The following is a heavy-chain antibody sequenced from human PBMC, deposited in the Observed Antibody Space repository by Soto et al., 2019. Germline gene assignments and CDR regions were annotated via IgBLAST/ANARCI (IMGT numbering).Heavy chain of an antibody. Sequence: QVQLVQSGAEVKKPGASVKDSCKASGYTFTSYGISWVRQAPGQGLEWMGWISAYNGNTKYAKKFQGRVTTTTDTSTSTAYMEVRSLRSDDTDVDYYARDAAAGLNDYWGQGTLVTVSS. V-gene: IGHV1-18*01. CDR3: ARDAAAGLNDY. CDR1: GYTFTSYG. J-gene: IGHJ4*02. CDR2: ISAYNGNT. D-gene: IGHD6-13*01.